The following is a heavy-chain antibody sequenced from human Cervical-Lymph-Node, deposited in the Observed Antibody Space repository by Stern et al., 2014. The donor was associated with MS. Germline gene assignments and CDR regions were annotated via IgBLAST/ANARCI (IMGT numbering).Heavy chain of an antibody. CDR2: MNPKSGKT. CDR1: GYTFTTYD. CDR3: ARGLMITFGGNTVHGYHGLAV. V-gene: IGHV1-8*01. Sequence: QVQLVKSGAEVKKPGASVKVSCKTSGYTFTTYDVSWERQAPGQGPEWMGWMNPKSGKTAYATKVQGRVTKDRHISISTSYMDLSSLNSEDTAVYYCARGLMITFGGNTVHGYHGLAVWGQGTTVIVSS. D-gene: IGHD3-16*01. J-gene: IGHJ6*02.